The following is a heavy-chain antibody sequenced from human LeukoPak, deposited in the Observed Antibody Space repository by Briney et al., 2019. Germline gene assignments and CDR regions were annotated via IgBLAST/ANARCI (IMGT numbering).Heavy chain of an antibody. J-gene: IGHJ4*02. CDR1: GLTVSSNYA. D-gene: IGHD3-10*01. Sequence: GGSLRLSCAASGLTVSSNYAMSWVRQAPGKGLQWVSAFSGSGGSTYYADSVKGRFTISRDNSRNTLYLQMNSLRAEDTAVYYCAKDRRAGSYDCWGQGTLVTVSS. V-gene: IGHV3-23*01. CDR3: AKDRRAGSYDC. CDR2: FSGSGGST.